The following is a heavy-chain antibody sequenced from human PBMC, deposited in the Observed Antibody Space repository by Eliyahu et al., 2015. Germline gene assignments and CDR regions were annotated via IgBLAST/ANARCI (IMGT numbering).Heavy chain of an antibody. CDR3: AKDQRGYNRPIDY. CDR1: EFTFNNYA. V-gene: IGHV3-23*01. Sequence: EVQLLESGGGLVQPGGSLILSCVGSEFTFNNYAMSWVRQAPGKGLEWVSTIDGGGVATYYADSVKGRFIVSRDNSKNMLFLQISSLRAEDTAIYYCAKDQRGYNRPIDYWGQGTLVTVSS. J-gene: IGHJ4*02. CDR2: IDGGGVAT. D-gene: IGHD5-18*01.